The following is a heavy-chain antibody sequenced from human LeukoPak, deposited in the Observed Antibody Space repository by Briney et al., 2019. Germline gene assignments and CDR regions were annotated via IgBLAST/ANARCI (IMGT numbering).Heavy chain of an antibody. Sequence: SETLSLTCAVYGGSFTGYYWSWIRQPPGKGLEWIGEINHSGSTNYNPSLKSRVTISIDTSKNQFSLKLSSVTAADTAVYYCASIFYYSVPFWGQGALAIVSS. V-gene: IGHV4-34*01. J-gene: IGHJ4*02. CDR2: INHSGST. CDR1: GGSFTGYY. CDR3: ASIFYYSVPF. D-gene: IGHD3-10*02.